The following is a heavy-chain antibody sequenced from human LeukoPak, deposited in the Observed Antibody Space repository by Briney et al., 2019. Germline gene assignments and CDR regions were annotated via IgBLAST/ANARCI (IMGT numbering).Heavy chain of an antibody. CDR1: GFTFSSYD. Sequence: GGSLRLSCAASGFTFSSYDMSWVRQAPGKGLEWVAVIYSGGNTYYSDAAKGRFTISRANSKNTLYLQMNSLRAEDTAVYYCASLWFGSVDYWGQGTLVTVSS. J-gene: IGHJ4*02. V-gene: IGHV3-53*01. D-gene: IGHD3-10*01. CDR3: ASLWFGSVDY. CDR2: IYSGGNT.